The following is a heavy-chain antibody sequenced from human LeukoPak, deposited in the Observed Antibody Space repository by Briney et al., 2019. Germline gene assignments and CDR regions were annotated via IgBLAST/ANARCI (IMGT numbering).Heavy chain of an antibody. V-gene: IGHV4-59*01. CDR1: NGSISSYY. CDR3: ARGRRVDAAMLSD. J-gene: IGHJ4*02. Sequence: SETLSLTCTVPNGSISSYYWSWIRQPPGKGLEWIGYIYYSGSANYNPSLKSRVTISVDTSKSQLSLKLSSVTAADTAVYYCARGRRVDAAMLSDWGQGTLVTVSS. D-gene: IGHD5-18*01. CDR2: IYYSGSA.